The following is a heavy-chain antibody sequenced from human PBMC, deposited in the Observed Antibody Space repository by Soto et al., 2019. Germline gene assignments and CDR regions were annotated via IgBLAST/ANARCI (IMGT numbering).Heavy chain of an antibody. D-gene: IGHD3-3*01. CDR1: GFTFSSYS. J-gene: IGHJ5*02. CDR3: ARDLHMGDFWSGYYSGYNWFDP. V-gene: IGHV3-21*01. Sequence: EVQLVESGGGLVKPGGSLRLSCAASGFTFSSYSMNWVRQAPGKGLEWVSSISSSSSYIYYADSVKGRFTISRDNAKNSLYLQMNSLRAEDTAVYYCARDLHMGDFWSGYYSGYNWFDPWGQGTLVTVSS. CDR2: ISSSSSYI.